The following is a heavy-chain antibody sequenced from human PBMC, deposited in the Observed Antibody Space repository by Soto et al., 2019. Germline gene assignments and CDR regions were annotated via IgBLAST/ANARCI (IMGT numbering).Heavy chain of an antibody. D-gene: IGHD2-8*01. CDR3: ARGLRYCTNGVCYEIFDY. J-gene: IGHJ4*02. CDR1: GYTFTSYD. Sequence: GASVKVSCKASGYTFTSYDINWVRQATGQGLEWMGWMNPNSGNTGCAQKLQGRVTMTRNTSISTAYMELSSLRSEDTAVYYCARGLRYCTNGVCYEIFDYWGQGTLVTVSS. CDR2: MNPNSGNT. V-gene: IGHV1-8*01.